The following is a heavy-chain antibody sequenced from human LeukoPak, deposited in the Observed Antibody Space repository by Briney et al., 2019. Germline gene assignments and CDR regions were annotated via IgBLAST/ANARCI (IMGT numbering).Heavy chain of an antibody. CDR2: IYHSGST. J-gene: IGHJ6*03. D-gene: IGHD6-19*01. V-gene: IGHV4-38-2*02. Sequence: PSETLSPTCTVSGYSISSGYYWGWIRQPPGKGLEWIGSIYHSGSTYYNPSLKSRVTISVDTSKNQFSLKLSSVTAADTAVYYCASISYSSGWYFTPNYDYYMDVWGKGTTVTVSS. CDR1: GYSISSGYY. CDR3: ASISYSSGWYFTPNYDYYMDV.